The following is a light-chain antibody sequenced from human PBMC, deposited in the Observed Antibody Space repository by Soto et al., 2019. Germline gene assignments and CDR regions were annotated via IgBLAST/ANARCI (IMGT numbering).Light chain of an antibody. CDR2: RAS. V-gene: IGKV1-5*03. Sequence: DIQMTQSPSTLSASVGDRVSITCRASQSISTWLAWYQQKPGKAPKLLISRASSLESGVPSRFSGSGSGTEFTLTSSSLQPDDFATYYCQHYNTYSGSFGPGTKVDIK. CDR1: QSISTW. CDR3: QHYNTYSGS. J-gene: IGKJ3*01.